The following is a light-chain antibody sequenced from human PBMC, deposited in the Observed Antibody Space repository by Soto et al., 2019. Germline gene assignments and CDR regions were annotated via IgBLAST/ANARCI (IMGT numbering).Light chain of an antibody. J-gene: IGKJ4*01. CDR2: GAS. CDR3: QQYGNSPLT. V-gene: IGKV3-20*01. CDR1: QSVSSNY. Sequence: EIVLTQSPGTLSLSPGERATLSCRASQSVSSNYLAWYQQKPGQAPRLLIFGASSRATGISDRFSGSGSGTDFTRTISRLEPEDFAVYYCQQYGNSPLTFGGGTKVEIK.